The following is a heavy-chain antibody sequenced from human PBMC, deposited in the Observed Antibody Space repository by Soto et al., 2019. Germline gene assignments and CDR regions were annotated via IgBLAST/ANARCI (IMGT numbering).Heavy chain of an antibody. CDR2: ISYDGSSQ. V-gene: IGHV3-30*15. D-gene: IGHD6-19*01. Sequence: QVQLVQSGGGVVQPGKSLRLSCAASGFIFNRYAFHWVRQAPGKGLEWVAQISYDGSSQYYGDSVKGRFTISRDNSNNTLFRHISSLRPEDTAVYYFARDPNAGLAAYWGQGTLVTVSS. CDR1: GFIFNRYA. J-gene: IGHJ4*02. CDR3: ARDPNAGLAAY.